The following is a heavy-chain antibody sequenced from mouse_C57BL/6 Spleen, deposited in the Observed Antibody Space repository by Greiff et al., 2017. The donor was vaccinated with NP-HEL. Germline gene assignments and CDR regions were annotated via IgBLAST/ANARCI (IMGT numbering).Heavy chain of an antibody. V-gene: IGHV1-22*01. D-gene: IGHD2-3*01. J-gene: IGHJ4*01. CDR2: INPNNGGT. Sequence: DVKLQESGPELVKPGASVKMSCKASGYTFTDYNMHWVKQSHGKSLEWIGYINPNNGGTSYNQKFKGKATLTVNKSSSTAYMELRSLTSEDSAVYYCARGVGYSYAMDYWGQGTSVTVSS. CDR1: GYTFTDYN. CDR3: ARGVGYSYAMDY.